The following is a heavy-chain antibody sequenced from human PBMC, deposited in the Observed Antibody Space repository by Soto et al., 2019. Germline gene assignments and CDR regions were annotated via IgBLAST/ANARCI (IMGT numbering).Heavy chain of an antibody. CDR2: VYYTGST. J-gene: IGHJ4*02. Sequence: LSLTCSVSDGAISGSCWSWIRQSPGKGLEWLGYVYYTGSTNYSPSLRSRVSISVDTSKNEFSLRLSSVTAADTAVYFCARSVAVPGAHIDYWGQGTQVTVSS. CDR1: DGAISGSC. CDR3: ARSVAVPGAHIDY. V-gene: IGHV4-59*01. D-gene: IGHD6-19*01.